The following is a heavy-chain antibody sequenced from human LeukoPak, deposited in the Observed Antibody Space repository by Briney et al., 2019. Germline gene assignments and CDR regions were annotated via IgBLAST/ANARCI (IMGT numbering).Heavy chain of an antibody. V-gene: IGHV3-48*01. CDR1: GFTFSTYS. Sequence: GRSLRLSCAASGFTFSTYSMNWVRQAPGKGLEWLSYISSSSNTIYYADSVKGRFTISRDNAKNSLYLQVNSLRAEDTAVYYCARDPSSSWYFDYWGQGTLVTVSS. CDR3: ARDPSSSWYFDY. D-gene: IGHD6-13*01. J-gene: IGHJ4*02. CDR2: ISSSSNTI.